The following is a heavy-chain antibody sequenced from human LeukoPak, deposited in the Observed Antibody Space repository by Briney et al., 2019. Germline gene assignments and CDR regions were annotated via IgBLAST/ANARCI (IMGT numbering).Heavy chain of an antibody. CDR1: GGSISSYF. CDR3: ARGITMVRGVIKIA. CDR2: IYTSGST. Sequence: PSETLSLTCTVSGGSISSYFWSWIRQPAGKGLEWIGRIYTSGSTNYNPSLKSRVTMSVDTSKNQFSLKLSSVTAADTAVYYCARGITMVRGVIKIAWGQGTLVTVSS. D-gene: IGHD3-10*01. V-gene: IGHV4-4*07. J-gene: IGHJ5*02.